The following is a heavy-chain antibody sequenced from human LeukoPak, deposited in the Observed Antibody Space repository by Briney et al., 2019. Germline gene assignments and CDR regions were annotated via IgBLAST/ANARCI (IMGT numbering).Heavy chain of an antibody. Sequence: PGGSLRLSCAASGFTFSNYAMHWVRQAPGKGLEWVAVISYDGSNKYYADSVKGRFTISRDNSKNTLYLQMNSLRAEDTAVYYCAKDQGSITGTTPLDYWGQGTLVTVSS. J-gene: IGHJ4*02. CDR2: ISYDGSNK. D-gene: IGHD1-7*01. CDR3: AKDQGSITGTTPLDY. V-gene: IGHV3-30-3*01. CDR1: GFTFSNYA.